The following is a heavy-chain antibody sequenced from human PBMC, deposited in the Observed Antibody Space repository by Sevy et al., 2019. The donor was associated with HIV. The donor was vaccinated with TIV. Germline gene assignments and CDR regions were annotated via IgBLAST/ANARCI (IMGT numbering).Heavy chain of an antibody. J-gene: IGHJ4*02. CDR2: IRSKTGGGTT. Sequence: GGSLRLSCAASGLSFSNAWMAWVRQAPGKGLEWVGRIRSKTGGGTTDFAAFAKGKFTISRDDPQNSLYLQRNSLKTADTAVYYCAIDHLRDGMIVVPFETWGQGTLVTVSS. CDR3: AIDHLRDGMIVVPFET. V-gene: IGHV3-15*01. CDR1: GLSFSNAW. D-gene: IGHD3-22*01.